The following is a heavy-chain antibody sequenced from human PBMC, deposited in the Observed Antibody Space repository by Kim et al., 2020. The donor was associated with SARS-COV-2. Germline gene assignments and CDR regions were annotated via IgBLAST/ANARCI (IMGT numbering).Heavy chain of an antibody. D-gene: IGHD3-10*01. Sequence: GGSLRLSCAASGFTFSSYAMSWVRQAPGKGLEWVSAISGSGGSTYYAASVKGRFTISRDNSKNTLYLQMNSLRAEDTAVYYCAKVGVTMVRGVIGPNYYYYGMDVWGQGTTVTVSS. CDR2: ISGSGGST. V-gene: IGHV3-23*01. CDR3: AKVGVTMVRGVIGPNYYYYGMDV. J-gene: IGHJ6*02. CDR1: GFTFSSYA.